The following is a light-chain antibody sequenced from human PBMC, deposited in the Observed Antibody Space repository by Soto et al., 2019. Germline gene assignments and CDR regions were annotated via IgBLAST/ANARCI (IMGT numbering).Light chain of an antibody. Sequence: QSALTQPASVSGSPGQSITISSTGTSSDVGGYNYVSWYQQHPGKAPKLMIYDVSNRPSGVSNRFSGSKSGNTASLTISGLQAEDEADYYCSSYTSSSTLGFGTGTKVTVL. V-gene: IGLV2-14*01. CDR2: DVS. CDR3: SSYTSSSTLG. J-gene: IGLJ1*01. CDR1: SSDVGGYNY.